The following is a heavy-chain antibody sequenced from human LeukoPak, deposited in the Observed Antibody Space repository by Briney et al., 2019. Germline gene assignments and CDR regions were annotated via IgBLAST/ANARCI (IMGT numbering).Heavy chain of an antibody. J-gene: IGHJ3*02. Sequence: SETLSLTCTVSGGSISSSSYYWGWIRQPPGKGLEWIGYIYYSGSTNYNPSLKSRVTISVDTSKNQFSLKLSSVTASDTAVYYCAREQSYRAFDIWGQGTMVTVSS. V-gene: IGHV4-61*01. CDR1: GGSISSSSYY. CDR3: AREQSYRAFDI. D-gene: IGHD1-26*01. CDR2: IYYSGST.